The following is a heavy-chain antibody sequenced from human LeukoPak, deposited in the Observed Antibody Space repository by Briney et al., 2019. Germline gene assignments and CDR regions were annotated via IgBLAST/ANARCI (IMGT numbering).Heavy chain of an antibody. V-gene: IGHV4-59*01. Sequence: PSETLSLTCTVSGGSISSYYWSWIRQPPGKGLEWIGYIYYSGSTNYNPSLKSRVTISVDTSKNQFSLKLSSATAADTAVYYCARAHCSSTSCYSYYYYGMDVWGQGTTVTVSS. CDR1: GGSISSYY. CDR3: ARAHCSSTSCYSYYYYGMDV. CDR2: IYYSGST. J-gene: IGHJ6*02. D-gene: IGHD2-2*01.